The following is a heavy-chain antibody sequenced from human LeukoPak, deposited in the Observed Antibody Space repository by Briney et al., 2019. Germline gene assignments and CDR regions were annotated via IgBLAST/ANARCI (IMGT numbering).Heavy chain of an antibody. D-gene: IGHD3-22*01. J-gene: IGHJ4*02. V-gene: IGHV4-59*01. CDR2: IYYSGST. CDR3: ARGYYYDSSGYHYYFDY. CDR1: GGSIGSYY. Sequence: LETLSLTCTVSGGSIGSYYWSWIRQPPGKGLEWIGYIYYSGSTNYNPSLKSRVTISVDTSKNQFSLKLSSVTAADTAVYYCARGYYYDSSGYHYYFDYWGQGTLVTVSS.